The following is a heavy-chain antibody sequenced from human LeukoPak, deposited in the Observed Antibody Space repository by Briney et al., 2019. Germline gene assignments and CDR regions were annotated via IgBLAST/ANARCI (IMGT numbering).Heavy chain of an antibody. J-gene: IGHJ1*01. CDR1: GFTVSSNY. Sequence: GGSLRLSCAASGFTVSSNYMSWVRQAPGKGLEWVSVIYSGGSTYCADSVKGRFTISRDNSKNTLYLQMNSLRAEDTAVYYCTVTTTVTLAEYFQHWGQGTLVTVSS. D-gene: IGHD4-17*01. V-gene: IGHV3-66*01. CDR2: IYSGGST. CDR3: TVTTTVTLAEYFQH.